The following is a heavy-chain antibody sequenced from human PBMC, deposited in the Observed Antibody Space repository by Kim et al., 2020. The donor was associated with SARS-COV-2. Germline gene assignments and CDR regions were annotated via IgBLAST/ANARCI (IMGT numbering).Heavy chain of an antibody. D-gene: IGHD1-26*01. Sequence: GGSLRLSCAASGFTFSSYDMHWVRQTTGKGLEWVSAIGTTGATYYPDSVKGRFTISRENANNSFYLQMNSLRAGDTAVYYCARGAPWFYGMDVWGQGTTVTVSS. CDR3: ARGAPWFYGMDV. CDR2: IGTTGAT. J-gene: IGHJ6*02. V-gene: IGHV3-13*04. CDR1: GFTFSSYD.